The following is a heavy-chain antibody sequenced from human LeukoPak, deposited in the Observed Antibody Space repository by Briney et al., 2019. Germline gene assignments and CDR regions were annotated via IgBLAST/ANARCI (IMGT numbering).Heavy chain of an antibody. CDR1: GGSIRSSY. V-gene: IGHV4-59*01. D-gene: IGHD5-12*01. CDR2: MYYSGST. J-gene: IGHJ4*02. Sequence: PSETLSLTCTVSGGSIRSSYWSWIRQPPGKGLEWIGYMYYSGSTKYNPSLKSRVTMSVDTSQNQFSLKLSSVTAADTAVYHCARVSVSGYGHYYFDYWGQGTLVTVSS. CDR3: ARVSVSGYGHYYFDY.